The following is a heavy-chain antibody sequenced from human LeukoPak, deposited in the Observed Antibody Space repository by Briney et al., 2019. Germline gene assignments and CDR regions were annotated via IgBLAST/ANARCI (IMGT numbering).Heavy chain of an antibody. J-gene: IGHJ3*02. D-gene: IGHD4-11*01. Sequence: SETLSLTCTVSGGSISSYYWSWIRQPPGKGLEWIGYIYTSGSTNYNPSLKSRVTISVDTSKNQFSLKLSSVTAADTAVYYYARHTTSNYKTYAFDIWGQGTMVTVSS. CDR2: IYTSGST. V-gene: IGHV4-4*09. CDR1: GGSISSYY. CDR3: ARHTTSNYKTYAFDI.